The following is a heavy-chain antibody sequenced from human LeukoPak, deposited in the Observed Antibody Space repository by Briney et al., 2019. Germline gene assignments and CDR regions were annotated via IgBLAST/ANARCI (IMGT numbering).Heavy chain of an antibody. CDR1: GGSISSDNW. D-gene: IGHD5-18*01. Sequence: SETLSLTCAVSGGSISSDNWWNWVRQPPGKGLEWIGEIYHSGSTSYNPSLKSRVTISVDRSKNQFSLKLTSVTAADTAMYYCARDRDTAGADAFDIWGQGTMVTVSS. CDR3: ARDRDTAGADAFDI. V-gene: IGHV4-4*02. J-gene: IGHJ3*02. CDR2: IYHSGST.